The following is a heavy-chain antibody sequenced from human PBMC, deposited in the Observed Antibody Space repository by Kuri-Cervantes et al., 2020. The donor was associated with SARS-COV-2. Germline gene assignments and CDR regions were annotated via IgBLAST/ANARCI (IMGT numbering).Heavy chain of an antibody. CDR3: ARDYYDSSRVY. J-gene: IGHJ4*02. CDR2: ISYDGSNK. CDR1: GFTFSSYA. D-gene: IGHD3-22*01. Sequence: GESLKISCAASGFTFSSYAMHWARQAPGKGLEWVAVISYDGSNKYYADSVKGRFTISRDNAKNTLYLQMNSLRAEDTAVYYCARDYYDSSRVYWSQGTLVTVSS. V-gene: IGHV3-30-3*01.